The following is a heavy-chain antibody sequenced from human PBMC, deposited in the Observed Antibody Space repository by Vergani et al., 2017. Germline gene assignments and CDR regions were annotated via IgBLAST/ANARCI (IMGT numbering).Heavy chain of an antibody. J-gene: IGHJ4*02. Sequence: EVQLLESGGGLVQPGGSLRLSCAASGFTFSSYAMSWVRQAPGKGLEWVSAISGSGGRTYYADSVKGRFTIPRDNSKNTLYRPMNSLIAEDTAVYYCAKDALIVRGWADLAPGGQGTLVTVSS. V-gene: IGHV3-23*01. CDR1: GFTFSSYA. D-gene: IGHD2/OR15-2a*01. CDR2: ISGSGGRT. CDR3: AKDALIVRGWADLAP.